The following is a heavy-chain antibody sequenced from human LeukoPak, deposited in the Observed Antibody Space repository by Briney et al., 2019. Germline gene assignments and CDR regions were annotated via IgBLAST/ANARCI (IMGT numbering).Heavy chain of an antibody. D-gene: IGHD2-15*01. J-gene: IGHJ5*02. V-gene: IGHV3-23*01. CDR3: VREAGYCAPVCVKTNWFDP. Sequence: VYPGGSLRLSCAASGFPFSSHAMSWVRQPPGKGLEWVAAISNGKTYYADSVRGRFAISRDDSTNTVYLHMNSLRDKDTALYHCVREAGYCAPVCVKTNWFDPWGQGTLVTVSS. CDR1: GFPFSSHA. CDR2: ISNGKT.